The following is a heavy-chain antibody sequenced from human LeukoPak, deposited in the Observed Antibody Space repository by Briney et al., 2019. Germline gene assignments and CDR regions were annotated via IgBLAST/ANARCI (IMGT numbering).Heavy chain of an antibody. Sequence: ASVKVSCKASVYSFTDKYMHWVRQAPGQGLEWMGWINPNSGGTNHAQKFQGRATITADKSTRAAYMELSSMRSEDTAVYYCARDRDYYDSSGYYDAFDIWGQGTMVTVSS. J-gene: IGHJ3*02. CDR2: INPNSGGT. D-gene: IGHD3-22*01. V-gene: IGHV1-2*02. CDR1: VYSFTDKY. CDR3: ARDRDYYDSSGYYDAFDI.